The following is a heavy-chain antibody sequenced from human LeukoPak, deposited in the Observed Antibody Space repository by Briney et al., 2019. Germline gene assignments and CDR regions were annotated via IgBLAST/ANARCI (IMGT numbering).Heavy chain of an antibody. CDR3: ARDFRRGWGGLLDDAFDI. V-gene: IGHV4-59*01. J-gene: IGHJ3*02. CDR2: IYYSGST. CDR1: GGSISSYY. D-gene: IGHD3-16*01. Sequence: SETLSLTCTVSGGSISSYYWSWIRQPPGKGLEWIGYIYYSGSTNYNPSLKSRVTISVDTSKNQFSLKLSSVTAADTAVYYCARDFRRGWGGLLDDAFDIWGQGTMVTVSS.